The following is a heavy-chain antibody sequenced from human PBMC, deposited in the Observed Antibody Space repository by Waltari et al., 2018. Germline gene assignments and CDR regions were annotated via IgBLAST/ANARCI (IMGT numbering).Heavy chain of an antibody. D-gene: IGHD2-8*01. J-gene: IGHJ4*02. CDR3: VKMGSAVFNYIDK. CDR2: IYTDETT. Sequence: QVQLQESGPGLVKPSETLSLSCTVSGGSIRSYYWSWVRQTPGMELEWIGYIYTDETTNYNPSLESRVTMSVDTSKNQISLSLRSVTDADTATYYCVKMGSAVFNYIDKWGQGTLVSVSA. V-gene: IGHV4-4*09. CDR1: GGSIRSYY.